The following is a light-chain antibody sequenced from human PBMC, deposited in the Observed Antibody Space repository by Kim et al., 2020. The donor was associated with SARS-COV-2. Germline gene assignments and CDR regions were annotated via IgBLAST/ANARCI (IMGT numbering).Light chain of an antibody. J-gene: IGKJ1*01. V-gene: IGKV1-27*01. CDR2: AAS. CDR1: QSISSY. Sequence: SASVGDRVTITCRASQSISSYLAWYQQKPGKVPKLLIYAASVLQSGVPSRFSGSGSGTDFTLTISSLQPEDVATYYCQKYNSAPAFGQGTKVDIK. CDR3: QKYNSAPA.